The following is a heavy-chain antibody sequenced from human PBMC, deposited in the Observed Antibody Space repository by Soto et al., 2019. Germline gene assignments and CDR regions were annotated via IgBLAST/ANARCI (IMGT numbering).Heavy chain of an antibody. CDR2: ISSSSSYI. V-gene: IGHV3-21*01. Sequence: GVLRRSCAASGFIFSRSAMNWVRQAPWKGLEWVSSISSSSSYIYYADSVKGRFTISRDNAKNSLYLQMNSLRAEDTAVYYCARINSGWGPLSPYPFDYWGQGALVTVSS. D-gene: IGHD6-19*01. CDR3: ARINSGWGPLSPYPFDY. CDR1: GFIFSRSA. J-gene: IGHJ4*02.